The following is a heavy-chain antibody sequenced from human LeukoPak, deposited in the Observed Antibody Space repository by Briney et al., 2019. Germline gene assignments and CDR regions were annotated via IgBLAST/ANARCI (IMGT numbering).Heavy chain of an antibody. CDR3: ARGNGAMVRGVIIWDDNWFDP. V-gene: IGHV1-18*01. D-gene: IGHD3-10*01. Sequence: ASVKVSCKASGYTFTSYGISWVRQAPGQGLEWMGWISAYNGNTNYAQKLQGRVTMTTDTSTSTAYMELRSLRSDDTAVYYCARGNGAMVRGVIIWDDNWFDPWGQGTLVTVSS. CDR2: ISAYNGNT. J-gene: IGHJ5*02. CDR1: GYTFTSYG.